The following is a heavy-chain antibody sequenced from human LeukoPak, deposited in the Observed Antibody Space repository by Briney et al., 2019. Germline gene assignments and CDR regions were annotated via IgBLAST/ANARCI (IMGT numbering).Heavy chain of an antibody. CDR1: GFTFSSYA. Sequence: GGSLRLSCVASGFTFSSYAMSWVRQPPGKGLEWVSVIHSGGSTYYADSVKGRFTISRDNSKNTLYLQMNSLRAEDTAVYYCARAVGYSGYVGAFDIWGQGTMVTVPS. V-gene: IGHV3-53*01. J-gene: IGHJ3*02. CDR3: ARAVGYSGYVGAFDI. CDR2: IHSGGST. D-gene: IGHD5-12*01.